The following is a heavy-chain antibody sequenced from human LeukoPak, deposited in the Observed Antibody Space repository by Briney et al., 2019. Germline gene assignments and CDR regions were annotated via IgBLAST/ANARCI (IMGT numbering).Heavy chain of an antibody. CDR2: IYHSGST. Sequence: SETLSLTCTVSGYSISSGYYWGWIRQPPGKGLEWIGSIYHSGSTYYNPSLKSRVTISVDTSKNQFSLKLSSVTAADTAVYYCARAYYDFWSGYHNWFGPWGQGTLVTVSS. CDR3: ARAYYDFWSGYHNWFGP. V-gene: IGHV4-38-2*02. D-gene: IGHD3-3*01. J-gene: IGHJ5*02. CDR1: GYSISSGYY.